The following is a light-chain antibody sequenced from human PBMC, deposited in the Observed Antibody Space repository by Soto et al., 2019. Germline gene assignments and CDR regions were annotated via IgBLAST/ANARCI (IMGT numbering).Light chain of an antibody. V-gene: IGKV1-39*01. Sequence: IQMTQSPSSLSASVGDRVTITCRASQSISSYLNWFQQKPGKAPKLLIYAASSLQSGVTSRFSGSGSGTDFTLTISSLQPEDFATYYCQQSYSTPLITFGQGTRLEIK. J-gene: IGKJ5*01. CDR1: QSISSY. CDR3: QQSYSTPLIT. CDR2: AAS.